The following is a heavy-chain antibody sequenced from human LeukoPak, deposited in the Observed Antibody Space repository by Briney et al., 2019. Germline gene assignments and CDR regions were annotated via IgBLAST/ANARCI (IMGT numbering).Heavy chain of an antibody. CDR3: ARIGYSSSSFDY. CDR1: GFSFSNYW. D-gene: IGHD6-6*01. CDR2: IKEDGSVK. V-gene: IGHV3-7*01. Sequence: PGGSLRLSRAASGFSFSNYWMSWVRQAPGKGLEWVANIKEDGSVKYYVDSAKGRFTISRDNAKNSLYLQMNSLRAEDTAIYYCARIGYSSSSFDYRGQGTLVTVSS. J-gene: IGHJ4*02.